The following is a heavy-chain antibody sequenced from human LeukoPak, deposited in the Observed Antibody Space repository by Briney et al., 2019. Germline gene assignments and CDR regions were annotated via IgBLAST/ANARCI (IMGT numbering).Heavy chain of an antibody. CDR2: ISYDGSNK. J-gene: IGHJ4*02. CDR3: AREWQQLDY. CDR1: GFTFSSYA. D-gene: IGHD6-13*01. Sequence: GGSLRLSCAASGFTFSSYAMHWVRQAPGKGLEWVAVISYDGSNKYDADSVKGRFTISRDNSKNTLYLQMNSLRAEDTAVYYCAREWQQLDYWGQGALVTVSS. V-gene: IGHV3-30*04.